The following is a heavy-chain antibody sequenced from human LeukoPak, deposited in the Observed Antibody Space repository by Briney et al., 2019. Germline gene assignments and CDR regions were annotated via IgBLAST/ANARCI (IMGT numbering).Heavy chain of an antibody. D-gene: IGHD6-19*01. CDR3: TTEHRPGPQWLAPGGFDY. Sequence: GGSLRLSCAASGFTFSNAWMSWVRQAPGKGLEWVGRIKSKTDGGTTDYAAPVKGRFTISRDDSKNALYLQMNSLKTEDTAVYYCTTEHRPGPQWLAPGGFDYWGQGTLVTVSS. V-gene: IGHV3-15*01. J-gene: IGHJ4*02. CDR1: GFTFSNAW. CDR2: IKSKTDGGTT.